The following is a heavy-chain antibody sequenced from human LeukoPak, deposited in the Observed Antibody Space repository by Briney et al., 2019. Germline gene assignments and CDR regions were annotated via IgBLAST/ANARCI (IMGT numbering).Heavy chain of an antibody. V-gene: IGHV3-7*01. CDR1: GFTFSNYW. Sequence: GGSLRLSCGAPGFTFSNYWMTSVRQVPGKGLGWVACRKEDGSDRYNVDSVKGRFTISRDNAKNSLSLQMSSLRAEDTAVYYCASTLTFDNWGLGILVTVSS. J-gene: IGHJ3*02. CDR2: RKEDGSDR. CDR3: ASTLTFDN.